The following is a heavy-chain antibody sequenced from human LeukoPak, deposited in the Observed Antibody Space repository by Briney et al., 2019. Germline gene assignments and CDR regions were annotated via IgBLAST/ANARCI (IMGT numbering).Heavy chain of an antibody. CDR3: ARRQGRGGGSYQYYYYYYYMDV. CDR1: GGSFSGYY. V-gene: IGHV4-34*01. J-gene: IGHJ6*03. CDR2: INHSGST. Sequence: SETLSLTCAVYGGSFSGYYWSWIRQLPGKGLEWIGEINHSGSTNYNPSLKSRVTISVDTSKNQFSLKLSSVTAADTAVYYCARRQGRGGGSYQYYYYYYYMDVWGKGTTVTISS. D-gene: IGHD1-26*01.